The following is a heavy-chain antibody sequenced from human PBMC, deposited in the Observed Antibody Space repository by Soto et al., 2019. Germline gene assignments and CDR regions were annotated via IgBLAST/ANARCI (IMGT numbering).Heavy chain of an antibody. J-gene: IGHJ6*02. CDR3: ARDQKGATPGYYYYYGMDV. CDR2: ISYDGSNK. Sequence: PWGSLRLSCAASGFTFSSYAMHWVRQAPGKGLEWVAVISYDGSNKYYADSVKGRFTISRDNSKNTLYLQMNSLRAEDTAVYYCARDQKGATPGYYYYYGMDVWGQGTTVTVSS. CDR1: GFTFSSYA. V-gene: IGHV3-30-3*01. D-gene: IGHD1-26*01.